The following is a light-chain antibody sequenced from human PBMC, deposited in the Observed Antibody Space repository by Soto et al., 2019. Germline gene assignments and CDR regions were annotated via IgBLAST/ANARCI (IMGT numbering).Light chain of an antibody. V-gene: IGLV2-14*01. Sequence: QSALTQPASVSGSPGQSITIACTGTSSDVGGYNYVSWYQQHPGKAPKVMIYEASHRPSGVSDRFSGSKSGNTASLTISGLQAEDEADYYCSSYTTSNTYVFGTGTKVTVL. J-gene: IGLJ1*01. CDR3: SSYTTSNTYV. CDR2: EAS. CDR1: SSDVGGYNY.